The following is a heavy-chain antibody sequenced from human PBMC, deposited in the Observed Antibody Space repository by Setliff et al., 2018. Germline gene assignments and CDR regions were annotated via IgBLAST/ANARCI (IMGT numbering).Heavy chain of an antibody. V-gene: IGHV1-18*01. CDR1: GYTFAKYG. Sequence: ASVKVSCKAFGYTFAKYGTSWVRQAPGQGLEWMGWISGYNGYTVYAQKLQGRVTLTTDTSTGTAYMEVRSLRSDDTAQYCCVRDRAAIVVGPPTAAFDIWGQGTMVTVS. CDR2: ISGYNGYT. J-gene: IGHJ3*02. D-gene: IGHD2-2*01. CDR3: VRDRAAIVVGPPTAAFDI.